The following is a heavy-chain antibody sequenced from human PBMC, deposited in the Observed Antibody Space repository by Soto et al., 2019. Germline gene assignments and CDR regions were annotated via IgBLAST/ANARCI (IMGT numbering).Heavy chain of an antibody. CDR3: ARAPYCTGGSCSSRVPDY. Sequence: EVQLVESGGGLVQPGGSLRLSCAASGFTFSGYWMTWVRQAPGKGLEWVANIKRDGSEIYYVDSVKGRFTISRDNAKESLYLQMNSLRAEDTAVYYCARAPYCTGGSCSSRVPDYWGQGTLVTVSS. V-gene: IGHV3-7*03. CDR2: IKRDGSEI. CDR1: GFTFSGYW. D-gene: IGHD2-15*01. J-gene: IGHJ4*02.